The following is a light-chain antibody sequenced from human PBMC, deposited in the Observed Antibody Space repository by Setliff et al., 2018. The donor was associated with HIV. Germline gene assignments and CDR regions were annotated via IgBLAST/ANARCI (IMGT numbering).Light chain of an antibody. Sequence: QSALTQPRSVSGSPGQSVTISCTGTSSAVGGYNFVSWYQQRPGKAPKLMIYDVSKRPSGVPDRFSGSKSGNSASLTISGLQAEDEADYYCCSYAGSHTVVFGTGTKVTVL. V-gene: IGLV2-11*01. CDR1: SSAVGGYNF. J-gene: IGLJ1*01. CDR3: CSYAGSHTVV. CDR2: DVS.